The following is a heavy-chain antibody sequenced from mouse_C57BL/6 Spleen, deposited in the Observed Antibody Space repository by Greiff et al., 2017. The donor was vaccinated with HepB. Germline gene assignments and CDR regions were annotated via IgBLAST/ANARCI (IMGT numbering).Heavy chain of an antibody. J-gene: IGHJ1*03. CDR1: GFNIKDYY. D-gene: IGHD1-1*01. V-gene: IGHV14-2*01. CDR3: ARSVPIVTVVATHWYFDV. CDR2: IDPEDGET. Sequence: EVQGVESGAELVKPGASVKLSCTASGFNIKDYYMHWVKQRTEQGLEWIGRIDPEDGETKYAPKFQGKATITADTSSNTAYLQLSSMAYEDTAVYYCARSVPIVTVVATHWYFDVWGTGTTVTVSS.